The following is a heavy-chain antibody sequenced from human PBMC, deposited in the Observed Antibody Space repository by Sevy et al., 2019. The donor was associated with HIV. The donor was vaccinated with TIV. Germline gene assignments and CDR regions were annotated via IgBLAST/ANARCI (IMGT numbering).Heavy chain of an antibody. CDR1: GFTVSEYY. V-gene: IGHV3-11*01. CDR2: ISSSGSTI. D-gene: IGHD3-22*01. Sequence: GGSLRLSCAASGFTVSEYYMSWIRQAPGKGLEWVSYISSSGSTIYYADSVKGRFTISRDNAKNSLYLQMNSLRAEDTAVYYCARSDSSGYYMWGAFDIWGQGTMVTVSS. CDR3: ARSDSSGYYMWGAFDI. J-gene: IGHJ3*02.